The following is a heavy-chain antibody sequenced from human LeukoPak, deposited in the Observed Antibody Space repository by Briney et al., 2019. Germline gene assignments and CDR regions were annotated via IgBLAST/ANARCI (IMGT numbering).Heavy chain of an antibody. V-gene: IGHV4-59*06. CDR3: ARDTRADGDYFDY. J-gene: IGHJ4*02. CDR1: GVSFTTYY. Sequence: SETLSLTCSVSGVSFTTYYWTWIRQSPGKGLEWIGYIYYSGSTYYNPSLKSRVTISVDTSKNQFSLKLSSVTAADTAVYYCARDTRADGDYFDYWGQGTLVTVSS. CDR2: IYYSGST. D-gene: IGHD4-17*01.